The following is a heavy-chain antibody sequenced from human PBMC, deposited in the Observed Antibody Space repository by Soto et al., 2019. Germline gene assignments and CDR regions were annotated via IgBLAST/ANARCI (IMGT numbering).Heavy chain of an antibody. J-gene: IGHJ5*02. CDR3: ARESSSWSGDWFDP. D-gene: IGHD6-13*01. V-gene: IGHV4-30-4*01. Sequence: PSETLSLTCTVSGGSISSGDYYWSWIRQPPGKGLEWIGYIYYSGSTYYNPSLKSRVTISVDTSKNQFSLKLSSVTAADTAVYYCARESSSWSGDWFDPWGQGTLGTVSS. CDR1: GGSISSGDYY. CDR2: IYYSGST.